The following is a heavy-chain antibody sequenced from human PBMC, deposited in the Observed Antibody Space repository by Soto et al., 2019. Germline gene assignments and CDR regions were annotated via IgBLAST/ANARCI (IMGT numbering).Heavy chain of an antibody. Sequence: GESLKISCAASGFTFSSYGMHWVRQAPGKGLEWVAVIWYDGSNKYYADSVKGRFTISRDNSKNTLYLQMNSLRAEDTAVYYCARARLYSSGWAINSESMLRENGMDVWGQGTTVTVSS. CDR2: IWYDGSNK. V-gene: IGHV3-33*01. CDR3: ARARLYSSGWAINSESMLRENGMDV. D-gene: IGHD6-19*01. CDR1: GFTFSSYG. J-gene: IGHJ6*02.